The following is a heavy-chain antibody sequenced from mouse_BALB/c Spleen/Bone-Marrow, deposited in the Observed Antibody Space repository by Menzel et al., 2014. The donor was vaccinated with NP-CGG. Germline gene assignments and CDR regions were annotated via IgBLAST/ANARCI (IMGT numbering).Heavy chain of an antibody. CDR2: INPGSGGT. Sequence: QVQLQQSGAELVRPGTSVKVSCKASGYAFTNYLMEWIKQRPGQGLEWIGVINPGSGGTNYNEKFKGKATLTADKSSSTAYMQPSGLTSDDLAFYSCERWNPLPGRFDYGGQGTTLTVSS. D-gene: IGHD4-1*01. CDR1: GYAFTNYL. V-gene: IGHV1-54*01. J-gene: IGHJ2*01. CDR3: ERWNPLPGRFDY.